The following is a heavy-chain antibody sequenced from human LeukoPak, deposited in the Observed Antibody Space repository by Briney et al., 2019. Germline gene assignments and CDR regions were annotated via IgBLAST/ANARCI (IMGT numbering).Heavy chain of an antibody. CDR2: TYSYGST. Sequence: GGSLRLSCAASGFTVSSNYMSWVRQAPGKGLEGVSVTYSYGSTYYADSVKGRFTISRDNSKNTLYLQMNSLRVEDTAVYYCARLGGKQLVRYYQYYMDVWGKGTTVTVS. CDR3: ARLGGKQLVRYYQYYMDV. D-gene: IGHD6-6*01. V-gene: IGHV3-66*02. CDR1: GFTVSSNY. J-gene: IGHJ6*03.